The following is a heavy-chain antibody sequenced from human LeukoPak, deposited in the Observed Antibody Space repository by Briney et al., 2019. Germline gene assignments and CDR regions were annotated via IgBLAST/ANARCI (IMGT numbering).Heavy chain of an antibody. CDR1: GGSISSGGYY. CDR2: IYYSGST. V-gene: IGHV4-31*03. D-gene: IGHD3-22*01. J-gene: IGHJ4*02. Sequence: PSETLSLTCTVSGGSISSGGYYWSWIRQHPGKGLEWIGYIYYSGSTYYNPSLKSRVTISVDTSKNQFSLKLSSVTAADTAVYYCARGNRLDSSGYPPFLDYWGQGTLVTVSS. CDR3: ARGNRLDSSGYPPFLDY.